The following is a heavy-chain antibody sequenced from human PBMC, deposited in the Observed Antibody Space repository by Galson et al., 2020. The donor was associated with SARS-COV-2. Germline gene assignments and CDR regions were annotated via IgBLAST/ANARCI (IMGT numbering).Heavy chain of an antibody. CDR2: ISGSGGST. Sequence: GGSLRLSCAASGFTFSSYSMSWVRQAPGKGLEWVSAISGSGGSTYYADSVKGRFTISRDNAKNTLYLQMNSLRAEDTAVYYCAKDFGANVGRCGELLSFDYWGQGTLVTVSS. CDR3: AKDFGANVGRCGELLSFDY. V-gene: IGHV3-23*01. D-gene: IGHD3-10*01. J-gene: IGHJ4*02. CDR1: GFTFSSYS.